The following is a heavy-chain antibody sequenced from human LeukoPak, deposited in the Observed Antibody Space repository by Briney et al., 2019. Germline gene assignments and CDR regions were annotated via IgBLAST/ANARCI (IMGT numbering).Heavy chain of an antibody. Sequence: PSETLSLTCTVSGGSISTFSGSWIRQFPGKGLEWIGSIYLKSTNYTPSLKSRVAISVDTSKNQFSLRLDSVTTADTAVYYCARDTTVASGMQYWGQGTLVTVSS. CDR1: GGSISTFS. D-gene: IGHD6-19*01. CDR2: IYLKST. CDR3: ARDTTVASGMQY. J-gene: IGHJ4*02. V-gene: IGHV4-59*01.